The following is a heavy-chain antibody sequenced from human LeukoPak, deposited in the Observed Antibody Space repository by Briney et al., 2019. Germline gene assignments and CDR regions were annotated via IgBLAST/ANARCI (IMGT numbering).Heavy chain of an antibody. J-gene: IGHJ6*02. Sequence: PSETLSLTCSVSGGSLSRYYWSWIRQPPGKGLEWIGDIYYNASPNYNPSLKSRVTISVDTSKNQFSLKLSSVTAADTAVYYCARHPRDGYNSPYFYYGVAVWGHGTTVTVSS. V-gene: IGHV4-59*08. D-gene: IGHD5-24*01. CDR3: ARHPRDGYNSPYFYYGVAV. CDR2: IYYNASP. CDR1: GGSLSRYY.